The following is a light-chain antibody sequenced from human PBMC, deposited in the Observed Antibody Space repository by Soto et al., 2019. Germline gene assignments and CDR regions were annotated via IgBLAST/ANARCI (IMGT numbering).Light chain of an antibody. CDR3: HYYADSPDT. CDR2: GAS. V-gene: IGKV3-20*01. J-gene: IGKJ2*01. Sequence: EVVLTQSPGTLSLSPGEGATLSCRASQSVRSGSLAWYQQKPGQAPRLLIFGASSRATDTPDRFSGSGSGTDFTLTITRVDTEDFAVYYCHYYADSPDTFGQGTRLEI. CDR1: QSVRSGS.